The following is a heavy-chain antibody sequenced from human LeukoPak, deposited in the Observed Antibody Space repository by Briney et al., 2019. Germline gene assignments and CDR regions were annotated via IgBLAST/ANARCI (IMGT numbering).Heavy chain of an antibody. CDR3: ANEIRPNDY. V-gene: IGHV3-74*01. D-gene: IGHD1-1*01. J-gene: IGHJ4*02. Sequence: GGSLRLSCAASGFTFSRFWMHWVRQVPGKGLVWVSRISGDGSSTLYADSVKGRFTISRENSKSTLYLQMNNLRADDTAVYYCANEIRPNDYWGQGTLVTVSS. CDR2: ISGDGSST. CDR1: GFTFSRFW.